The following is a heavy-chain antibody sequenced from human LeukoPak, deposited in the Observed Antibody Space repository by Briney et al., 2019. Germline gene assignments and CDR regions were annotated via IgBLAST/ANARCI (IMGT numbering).Heavy chain of an antibody. D-gene: IGHD3-22*01. V-gene: IGHV3-23*01. CDR2: ISDSGGST. J-gene: IGHJ4*02. CDR3: ARRGVVIRVILVGFHKEAFYFDS. Sequence: GGSLRLSCAVSGITLSNYGMSWVRQAPGKRLEWVAGISDSGGSTNYADSVKGRFTISRDNPKNTLYLQMNSLRAEDTAVYFCARRGVVIRVILVGFHKEAFYFDSWGQGALVTVSS. CDR1: GITLSNYG.